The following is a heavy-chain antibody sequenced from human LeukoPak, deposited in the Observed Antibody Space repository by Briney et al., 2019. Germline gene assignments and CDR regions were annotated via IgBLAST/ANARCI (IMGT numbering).Heavy chain of an antibody. V-gene: IGHV4-30-2*01. J-gene: IGHJ4*01. CDR1: GGAIRSGVYS. CDR3: ASSRYGSDYFDN. CDR2: IFHSGSP. D-gene: IGHD3-10*01. Sequence: SETLSLTCVVSGGAIRSGVYSWSWIRQPPGKGPEFLGYIFHSGSPYFNPSFNSRVTISVDSSKNHFSLRLTSVTAADTAVYYCASSRYGSDYFDNWGQGILVTVSS.